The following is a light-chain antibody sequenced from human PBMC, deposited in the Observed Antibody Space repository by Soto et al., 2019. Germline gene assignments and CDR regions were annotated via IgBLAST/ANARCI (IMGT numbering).Light chain of an antibody. CDR2: NNN. J-gene: IGLJ1*01. V-gene: IGLV1-44*01. Sequence: QSVLTQSPSASGTPGQRVTISCSGSSSNIGSNGANWYQHLPGTAPKLLIYNNNQRPSGVPDLFSGSKSGTSASLAISGLQSGDEADYYCAAWDDILNGYVFAIGTKVTVL. CDR3: AAWDDILNGYV. CDR1: SSNIGSNG.